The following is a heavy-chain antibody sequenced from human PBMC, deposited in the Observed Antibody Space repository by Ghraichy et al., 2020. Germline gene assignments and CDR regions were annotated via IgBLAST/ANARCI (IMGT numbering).Heavy chain of an antibody. CDR2: VSYSGST. V-gene: IGHV4-4*07. CDR1: GDSISNHH. D-gene: IGHD1-26*01. CDR3: ARHSTIILGWYFDL. Sequence: SETLSLTCTVSGDSISNHHWGWIRQSAGKGLEWIGRVSYSGSTNYDPSLKSRVTMSLDTSKNQFSLELRSVTAADTAVYFCARHSTIILGWYFDLCGRGTLVTVSS. J-gene: IGHJ2*01.